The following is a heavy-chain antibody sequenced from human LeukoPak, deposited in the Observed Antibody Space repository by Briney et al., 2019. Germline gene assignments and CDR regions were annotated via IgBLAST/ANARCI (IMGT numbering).Heavy chain of an antibody. J-gene: IGHJ4*02. CDR2: IYYSGST. V-gene: IGHV4-59*01. D-gene: IGHD1-26*01. CDR1: GGSISGYY. Sequence: PSETLFLTCTVSGGSISGYYWSWLRQPPGKGLEWMGYIYYSGSTNYNPSLKSRVTISVDTSKNQFSLKLSSVTAADTAVYYCARYRRGSYCFDYWGQGTLVTVSS. CDR3: ARYRRGSYCFDY.